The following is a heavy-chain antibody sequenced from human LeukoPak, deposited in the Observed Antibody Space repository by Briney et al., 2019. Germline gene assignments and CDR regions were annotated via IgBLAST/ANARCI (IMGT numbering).Heavy chain of an antibody. CDR1: GFTVSSNY. V-gene: IGHV3-53*01. D-gene: IGHD2-15*01. CDR2: FYSGGRT. CDR3: ASKLGSYCSGSNCHNYYYYMDV. J-gene: IGHJ6*03. Sequence: PGGSLRLSCKASGFTVSSNYMSWVRQAPGKGLEWVSLFYSGGRTYHADSVKCRFTISRDNSKNTLYHQMNSLRAEDSAVYYCASKLGSYCSGSNCHNYYYYMDVWGKGTTVTVSS.